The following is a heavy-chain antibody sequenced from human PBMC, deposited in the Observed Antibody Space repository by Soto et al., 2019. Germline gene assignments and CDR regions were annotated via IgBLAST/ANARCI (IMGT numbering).Heavy chain of an antibody. V-gene: IGHV1-8*01. D-gene: IGHD3-3*01. J-gene: IGHJ6*02. CDR3: ARVLSWASYYDFWSGYYNYYYYGMDV. CDR1: GYTFTSYD. CDR2: MNPNSGNT. Sequence: ASVKVSCKASGYTFTSYDINLVRQATRQGLEWMGWMNPNSGNTGYAQKFQGRVTMTRNTSISTAYMELSSLRSEDTAVYYCARVLSWASYYDFWSGYYNYYYYGMDVWGQGTTVT.